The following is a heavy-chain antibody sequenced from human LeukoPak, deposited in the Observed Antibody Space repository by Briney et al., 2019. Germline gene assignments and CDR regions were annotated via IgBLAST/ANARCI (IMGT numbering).Heavy chain of an antibody. J-gene: IGHJ6*02. D-gene: IGHD1-14*01. CDR3: ARDNHYGMDV. CDR2: ISSSSSYT. V-gene: IGHV3-11*05. Sequence: TGGSLRLSCAASGFTFDYYYMSWIRQAPGKGLEWVSYISSSSSYTNYADSVKGRFTISRDNAKNSLYLQMNSLRAEDTAVYYCARDNHYGMDVWGQGTTVTVSS. CDR1: GFTFDYYY.